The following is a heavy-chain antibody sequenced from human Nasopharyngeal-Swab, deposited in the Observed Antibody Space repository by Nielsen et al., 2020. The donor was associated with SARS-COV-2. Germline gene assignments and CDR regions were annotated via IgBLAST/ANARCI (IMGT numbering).Heavy chain of an antibody. Sequence: SVTVSCKASGGTFSSYAISWVRQAPGQGLEWMGGIIPIFGTANYAQKFQGRVTITADKSTSTAYMELSSLRSEDTAVYYCARSYYGSGRFDYWGQGTLVTVSS. CDR1: GGTFSSYA. CDR2: IIPIFGTA. CDR3: ARSYYGSGRFDY. D-gene: IGHD3-10*01. J-gene: IGHJ4*02. V-gene: IGHV1-69*06.